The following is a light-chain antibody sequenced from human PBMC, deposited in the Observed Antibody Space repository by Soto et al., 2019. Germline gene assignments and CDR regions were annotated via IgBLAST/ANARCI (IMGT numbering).Light chain of an antibody. J-gene: IGKJ1*01. CDR1: QSISSW. CDR2: DAS. V-gene: IGKV1-5*01. Sequence: IQMTQSPATLSASVGYRVTITCRATQSISSWLAWYQQKPGTAPQLLIYDASSWESGVPSRFSGSGSGTDVTLTISRLEPEDCAVYYCQQYGSSHVTFGQGTKGDIK. CDR3: QQYGSSHVT.